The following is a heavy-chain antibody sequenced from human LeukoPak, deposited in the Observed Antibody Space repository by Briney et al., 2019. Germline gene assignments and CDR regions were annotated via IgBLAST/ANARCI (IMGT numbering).Heavy chain of an antibody. V-gene: IGHV4-30-4*01. Sequence: SETLSLTCTVSGGSISSGDYYWSWIRQPPGKGLEWIGYICYSGSTYYNPSLKSRVTISVDTSKNQFSLKLSSVTAADTAVYYCARAPGYSDAFDIWGQGTMVTVSS. J-gene: IGHJ3*02. CDR1: GGSISSGDYY. CDR3: ARAPGYSDAFDI. CDR2: ICYSGST. D-gene: IGHD5-24*01.